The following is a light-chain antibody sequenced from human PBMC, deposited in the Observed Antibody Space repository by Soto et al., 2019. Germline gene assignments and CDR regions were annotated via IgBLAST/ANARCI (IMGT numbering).Light chain of an antibody. CDR3: QHYGSSPMYI. V-gene: IGKV3-20*01. Sequence: EVVLTQSPGTLSLSPGESATLSCRASQSVSSSRLAWYQQKPGQAPRLLIYGTSSRATGIPDRFSDSGSGTDFTLAISRLEPEDFAVYYCQHYGSSPMYIFGQGTKLEIK. J-gene: IGKJ2*01. CDR2: GTS. CDR1: QSVSSSR.